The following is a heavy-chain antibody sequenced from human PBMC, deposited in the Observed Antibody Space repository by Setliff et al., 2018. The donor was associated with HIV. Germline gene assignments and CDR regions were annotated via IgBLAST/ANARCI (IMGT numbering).Heavy chain of an antibody. V-gene: IGHV4-39*07. CDR2: MYYRGTT. J-gene: IGHJ4*02. D-gene: IGHD6-19*01. CDR1: GGSIISSSYY. CDR3: ARAPFPVAGFDYFDH. Sequence: SETLSLTCTVSGGSIISSSYYWGWIRQPPGKGLEWIGTMYYRGTTYNNPSLKSRVTISVDTSKNQFSLRLSSVTAADTAVYYCARAPFPVAGFDYFDHWGQGTQVTVSS.